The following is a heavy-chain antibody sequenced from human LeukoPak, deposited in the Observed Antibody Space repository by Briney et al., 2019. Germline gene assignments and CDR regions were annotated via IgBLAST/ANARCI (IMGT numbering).Heavy chain of an antibody. D-gene: IGHD4-17*01. CDR2: ISGSGGST. CDR1: GFTFSSYA. Sequence: GGSLRLSCAASGFTFSSYAMSWVRQAPGKGLEWVSAISGSGGSTYYADSVKGRFTISGDNSKNTLYLQMNSLRAEDTAVYYCAKYGDYDYYYYGMDVWGQGTTVTVSS. V-gene: IGHV3-23*01. J-gene: IGHJ6*02. CDR3: AKYGDYDYYYYGMDV.